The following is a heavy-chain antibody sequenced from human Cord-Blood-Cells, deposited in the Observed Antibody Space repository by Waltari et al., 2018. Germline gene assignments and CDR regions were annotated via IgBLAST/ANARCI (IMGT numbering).Heavy chain of an antibody. CDR1: GFTVSSNY. CDR2: IYSGGST. D-gene: IGHD3-10*01. V-gene: IGHV3-53*01. J-gene: IGHJ4*02. CDR3: ARTLDRVADFDY. Sequence: EVQLVESGGGLIQPGGSLRLSCAASGFTVSSNYMSWVRQAPGMGLEWVSVIYSGGSTYYADSVKGRFTISRDNSKNTLYLQMNSLRAEDTAVYYCARTLDRVADFDYWGQGTLVTVSS.